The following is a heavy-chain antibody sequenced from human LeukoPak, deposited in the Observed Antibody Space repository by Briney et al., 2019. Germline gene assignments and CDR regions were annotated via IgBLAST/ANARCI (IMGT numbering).Heavy chain of an antibody. Sequence: GGSLRLSCAAFGFTYTDYHMSWIRQAPGKGLECVSYISPGGGSKYFADSVKGRFTISRDNAKNSLYLQMNSLTAEDTAVYYCAGGRDTAVAGPGGYFDYWAQGTLVTVSS. J-gene: IGHJ4*02. CDR2: ISPGGGSK. D-gene: IGHD6-19*01. V-gene: IGHV3-11*01. CDR3: AGGRDTAVAGPGGYFDY. CDR1: GFTYTDYH.